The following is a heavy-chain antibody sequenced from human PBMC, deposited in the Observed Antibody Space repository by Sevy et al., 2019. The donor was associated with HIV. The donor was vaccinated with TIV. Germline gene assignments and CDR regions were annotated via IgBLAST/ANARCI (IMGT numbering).Heavy chain of an antibody. J-gene: IGHJ6*02. V-gene: IGHV3-53*01. D-gene: IGHD4-17*01. Sequence: GGSLRLSCAASGFTVSSNYMSWVRQAPGKGLEWVSVIYSGGDTYYEDSVKGRFIISRDNSKNKLYLQMNSLRAEDTAVYYCARDIDDYGDYQAVGGMDVWGQGTTVTVSS. CDR3: ARDIDDYGDYQAVGGMDV. CDR1: GFTVSSNY. CDR2: IYSGGDT.